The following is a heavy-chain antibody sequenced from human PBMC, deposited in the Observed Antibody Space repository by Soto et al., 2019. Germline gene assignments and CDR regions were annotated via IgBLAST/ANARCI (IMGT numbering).Heavy chain of an antibody. D-gene: IGHD2-15*01. Sequence: GGSLRLSCAACGFTFSSYWMSWVRQAPGKGLEWVANIKQDGSEKYYVDSVKGRFTISRDNAKNSLYLQMNSLRAEDPAVYYCSRAALSRCYPKPSFDPWGQGTLVTVSS. CDR3: SRAALSRCYPKPSFDP. CDR2: IKQDGSEK. CDR1: GFTFSSYW. V-gene: IGHV3-7*03. J-gene: IGHJ5*02.